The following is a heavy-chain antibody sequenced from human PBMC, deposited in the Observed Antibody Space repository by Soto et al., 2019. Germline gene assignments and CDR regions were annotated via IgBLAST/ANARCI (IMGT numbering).Heavy chain of an antibody. V-gene: IGHV4-34*01. CDR2: INHSGST. D-gene: IGHD3-3*01. J-gene: IGHJ3*02. CDR1: GGSFSGYY. CDR3: ARVRGRGITIFGVVKVTAFDI. Sequence: PSETLSLTCAVYGGSFSGYYWSWIRQPPGKGLEWIGEINHSGSTNYNPSLKSRVTISVDTSKNQFSLKLSSVTAADTAVYYCARVRGRGITIFGVVKVTAFDIWGQGTMVTVSS.